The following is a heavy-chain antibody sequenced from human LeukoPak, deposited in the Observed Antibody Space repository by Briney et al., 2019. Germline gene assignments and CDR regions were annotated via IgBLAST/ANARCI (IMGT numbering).Heavy chain of an antibody. V-gene: IGHV3-23*01. J-gene: IGHJ5*02. CDR2: LSGGGNTT. CDR3: ARFSARFDP. Sequence: GGSLRLSCAASGFTFNLYAMSWVRQAPGKGLEWVSGLSGGGNTTYYADPVKGRFTISRDNSRNTLYLQMSSLRVEDTAVYYCARFSARFDPWGQGALVTVSS. D-gene: IGHD3-3*01. CDR1: GFTFNLYA.